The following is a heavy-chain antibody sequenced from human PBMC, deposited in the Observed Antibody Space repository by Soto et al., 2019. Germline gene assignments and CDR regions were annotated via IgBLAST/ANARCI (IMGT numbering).Heavy chain of an antibody. J-gene: IGHJ6*02. CDR2: INHSGST. D-gene: IGHD3-3*01. CDR3: ARERNTIFGVVISLDV. V-gene: IGHV4-34*01. CDR1: DYSFTSGYY. Sequence: PSETLSLTCGVSDYSFTSGYYWGWIRQPPGKGLEWIGEINHSGSTNYNPSLKSRVTVSVDTSKNQFSLKLSSVTAADTAVYYCARERNTIFGVVISLDVWGQGTTVTVSS.